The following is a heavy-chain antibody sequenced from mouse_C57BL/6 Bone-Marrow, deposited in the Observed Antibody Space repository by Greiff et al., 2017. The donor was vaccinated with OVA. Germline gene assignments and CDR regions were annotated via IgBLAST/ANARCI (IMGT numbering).Heavy chain of an antibody. J-gene: IGHJ4*01. D-gene: IGHD4-1*01. Sequence: EVKLMESGGDLVKPGGSLKLSCAASGFTFSSYGMSWVRQTPDKRLEWVATISSGGSYTYYPDSVKGRFTISRDNAKNTLYLQMSSLTSEDTAMYYCARHDWEDYYAMDYWGQGTSVTVSS. CDR2: ISSGGSYT. CDR3: ARHDWEDYYAMDY. CDR1: GFTFSSYG. V-gene: IGHV5-6*01.